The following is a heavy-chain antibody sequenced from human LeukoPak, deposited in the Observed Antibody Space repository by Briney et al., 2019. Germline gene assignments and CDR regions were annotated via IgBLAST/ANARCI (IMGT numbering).Heavy chain of an antibody. Sequence: SETLSLTCIVSGGSISSYFWNWIRQPAGKGLEWIGKIYGGGSTTYNPSPNYNPSLKRRVTMSMDTSNNEFSLSLTSVTAADTAVYYCARDLGWGSPVAYWGQGILATVSS. CDR3: ARDLGWGSPVAY. CDR2: IYGGGSTTYNPSP. J-gene: IGHJ4*02. D-gene: IGHD3-16*01. CDR1: GGSISSYF. V-gene: IGHV4-4*07.